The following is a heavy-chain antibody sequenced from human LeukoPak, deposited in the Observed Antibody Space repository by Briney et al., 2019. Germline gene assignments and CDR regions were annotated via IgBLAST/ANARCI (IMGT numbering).Heavy chain of an antibody. CDR2: ISSSGSTI. CDR1: GFTFSDYY. V-gene: IGHV3-11*01. Sequence: GGSLRLSCAASGFTFSDYYMSWIRQAPGKGLEWVSYISSSGSTIYYADSVKGRFTISRDNAKNSLYLQMNSLRAEDTALYYCAKDTRPYSAYCGGDCYSGAFDIWGQGTMVTVSS. J-gene: IGHJ3*02. D-gene: IGHD2-21*02. CDR3: AKDTRPYSAYCGGDCYSGAFDI.